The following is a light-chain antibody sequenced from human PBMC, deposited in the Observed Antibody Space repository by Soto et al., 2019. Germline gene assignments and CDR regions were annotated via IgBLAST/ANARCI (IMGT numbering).Light chain of an antibody. Sequence: EIVMTPSPATLSVSPGERSRLSCRASQSVSSNLAWYQQKPGQAPRLLIYGASTRATGIPARLSGSGSGTEFTLTISSLQSEDFAVYYCQQYNNWPWTFGQGTKVDIK. V-gene: IGKV3-15*01. CDR1: QSVSSN. CDR3: QQYNNWPWT. J-gene: IGKJ1*01. CDR2: GAS.